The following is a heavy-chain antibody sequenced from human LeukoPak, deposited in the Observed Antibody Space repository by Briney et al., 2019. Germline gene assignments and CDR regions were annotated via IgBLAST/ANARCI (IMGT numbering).Heavy chain of an antibody. J-gene: IGHJ5*02. CDR2: ISGSGGST. Sequence: SGGSLRLSCAASGFTFSSYAMSWVRQAPGKGLEWVSAISGSGGSTYYADSVKGRFTISRDNSKNTLYLQMNGLRAEDTAVYYCAKVATGYSSSWYPIDPWGQGTLVTVSS. V-gene: IGHV3-23*01. CDR3: AKVATGYSSSWYPIDP. D-gene: IGHD6-13*01. CDR1: GFTFSSYA.